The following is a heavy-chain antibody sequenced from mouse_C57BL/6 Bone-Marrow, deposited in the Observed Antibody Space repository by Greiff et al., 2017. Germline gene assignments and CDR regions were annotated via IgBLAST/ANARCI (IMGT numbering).Heavy chain of an antibody. V-gene: IGHV5-15*01. CDR2: ISNLAYSI. J-gene: IGHJ3*01. D-gene: IGHD2-4*01. CDR1: GFTFSDYG. Sequence: EVKLVESGGGLVQPGGSLKLSCAASGFTFSDYGMAWVRQAPRKGPEWVAFISNLAYSIYYADTVTGRFTISSENAKNTLYLEMSSLRSEDTAMYYCARLFMITTRRTFAYWGQGTLVTVSA. CDR3: ARLFMITTRRTFAY.